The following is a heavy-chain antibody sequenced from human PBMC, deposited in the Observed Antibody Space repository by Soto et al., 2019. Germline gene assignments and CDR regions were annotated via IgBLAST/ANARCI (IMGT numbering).Heavy chain of an antibody. J-gene: IGHJ4*02. CDR2: IGTAGDT. CDR3: ARAIGPTLFDY. V-gene: IGHV3-13*04. Sequence: EGSLRLSCSASRFTFSSYDMHWVRQGPGKGLEWVSAIGTAGDTNYAGSVKGRFTISRENAKNSLYLQMNSLRAGDTAIYFCARAIGPTLFDYWGQGTLVTVSS. D-gene: IGHD3-22*01. CDR1: RFTFSSYD.